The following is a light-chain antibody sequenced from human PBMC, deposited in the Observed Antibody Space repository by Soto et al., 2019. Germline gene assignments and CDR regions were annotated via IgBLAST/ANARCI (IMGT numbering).Light chain of an antibody. CDR3: QQFGISPWT. V-gene: IGKV3-20*01. J-gene: IGKJ1*01. CDR2: ATS. Sequence: EIVMTQSPATLSVSPWEIATLSCRASQSVSILLAWYQQKPGQPPRLLIYATSSNATSIPDRFSGSGSVTNFSLTISRLEPEDFAVDYCQQFGISPWTFGQGTKVDI. CDR1: QSVSIL.